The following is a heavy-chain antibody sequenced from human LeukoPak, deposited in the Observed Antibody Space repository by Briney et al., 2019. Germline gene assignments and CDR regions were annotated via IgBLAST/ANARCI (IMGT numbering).Heavy chain of an antibody. D-gene: IGHD6-19*01. CDR3: ARDVSYSSGWYYYFDY. J-gene: IGHJ4*02. V-gene: IGHV4-30-4*01. CDR1: GGSISSGDYY. CDR2: ISYSGST. Sequence: SQTLSLTCTVSGGSISSGDYYWSWIRQPPGKGLEWIGYISYSGSTYCKPSLKRRVTISVDTSKNQFSLKLSSVTAADTAVCCCARDVSYSSGWYYYFDYWGQGTLVTVSS.